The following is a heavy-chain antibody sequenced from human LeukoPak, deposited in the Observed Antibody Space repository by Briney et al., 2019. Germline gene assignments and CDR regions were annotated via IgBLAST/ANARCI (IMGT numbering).Heavy chain of an antibody. Sequence: GSLRLSCAASGFTVSSNYMNWVRQAPGKGLEWIGEINHSGSTNYNPSLRSRVTISVDTSKNQFSLKLSSVTAADTAVYYCVRHQYSSSARGGNAFDIWGQGTMVTVSS. V-gene: IGHV4-34*01. J-gene: IGHJ3*02. D-gene: IGHD6-6*01. CDR3: VRHQYSSSARGGNAFDI. CDR1: GFTVSSNY. CDR2: INHSGST.